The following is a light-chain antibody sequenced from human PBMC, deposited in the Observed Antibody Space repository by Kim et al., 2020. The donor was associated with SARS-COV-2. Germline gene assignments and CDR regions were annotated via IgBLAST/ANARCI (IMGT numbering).Light chain of an antibody. Sequence: QSALTQPHSVSGSPGQSVTISCTGTSSDVGGYNYVSWYQQHPGKAPKLMIYDVTERPSGVPDRFSASKSGYTASLTISGLQAEDEAYYYCCSYAGSPPYVFGTGTKVTVL. CDR2: DVT. J-gene: IGLJ1*01. CDR3: CSYAGSPPYV. V-gene: IGLV2-11*01. CDR1: SSDVGGYNY.